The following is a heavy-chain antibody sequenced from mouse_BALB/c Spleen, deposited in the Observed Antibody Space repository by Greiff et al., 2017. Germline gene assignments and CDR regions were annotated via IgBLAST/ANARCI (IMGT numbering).Heavy chain of an antibody. J-gene: IGHJ4*01. CDR3: AREGGYDRGAMDY. D-gene: IGHD2-2*01. V-gene: IGHV5-6-3*01. Sequence: EVHLVESGGGLVQPGGSLKLSCAASGFTFSSYGMSWVRQTPDKRLELVATINSNGGSTYYPDSVKGRFTISRDNAKNTLYLQMSSLKSEDTAMYYCAREGGYDRGAMDYWGQGTSVTVSS. CDR2: INSNGGST. CDR1: GFTFSSYG.